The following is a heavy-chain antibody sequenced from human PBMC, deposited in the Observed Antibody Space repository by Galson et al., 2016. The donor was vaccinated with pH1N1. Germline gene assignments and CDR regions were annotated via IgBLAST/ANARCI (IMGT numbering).Heavy chain of an antibody. CDR2: INPNSGGT. J-gene: IGHJ4*02. Sequence: SVKVSCKASGYTFTDYYMHWVRQAPGQGLEWMGWINPNSGGTHYAQKFQAWVTLTRDTSISTAYMELSSLRSDDTAVYYFAKGYILDYWGQGTLVTVSS. V-gene: IGHV1-2*04. D-gene: IGHD5-24*01. CDR1: GYTFTDYY. CDR3: AKGYILDY.